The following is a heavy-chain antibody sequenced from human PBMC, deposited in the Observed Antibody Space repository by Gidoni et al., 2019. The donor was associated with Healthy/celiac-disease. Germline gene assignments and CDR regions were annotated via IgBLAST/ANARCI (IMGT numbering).Heavy chain of an antibody. CDR2: ISSSGSTI. J-gene: IGHJ1*01. CDR3: ARDASPPAF. CDR1: GFTFRSYE. Sequence: EVQLVESGGGLVQPGGSLRLSCAASGFTFRSYEMNWVRQAPGKGLEWVSYISSSGSTIYYADSVKGRFTISRDNAKNSLYLQMNSLRAEDTAVYYCARDASPPAFWGQGTLVTVSS. V-gene: IGHV3-48*03.